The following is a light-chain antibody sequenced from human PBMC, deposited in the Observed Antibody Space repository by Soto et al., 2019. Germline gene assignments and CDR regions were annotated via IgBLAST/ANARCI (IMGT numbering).Light chain of an antibody. J-gene: IGKJ2*01. CDR3: QQSYSNTYT. CDR1: QTISSH. Sequence: DIQMTQSPSSLSASVGDRVTITCRASQTISSHLNWYQKKPGKAPNLLSYASSTLQSGVPSRFSGSVSGTDFTLTISSLQPEDFATYYCQQSYSNTYTFGQGTSLEIK. CDR2: ASS. V-gene: IGKV1-39*01.